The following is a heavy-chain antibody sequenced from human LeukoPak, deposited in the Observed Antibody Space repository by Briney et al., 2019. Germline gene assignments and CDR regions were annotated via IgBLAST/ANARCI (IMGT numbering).Heavy chain of an antibody. CDR2: INHSGST. CDR1: GGSFSGYY. CDR3: ARHRYGSATDY. V-gene: IGHV4-34*01. Sequence: SETLSLTCAVYGGSFSGYYWSWIRQPPGKGLEWIGEINHSGSTNYNPSLKSRVTISVDTSKNQFSLKLSSVTAADTAVYYCARHRYGSATDYWGQGTLVTVSS. J-gene: IGHJ4*02. D-gene: IGHD3-10*01.